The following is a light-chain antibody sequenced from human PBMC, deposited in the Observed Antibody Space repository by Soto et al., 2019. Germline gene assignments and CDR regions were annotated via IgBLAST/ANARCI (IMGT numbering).Light chain of an antibody. CDR3: QSYHSSSPYV. V-gene: IGLV6-57*03. CDR2: EDN. Sequence: NFMLTQPHSVSESPGKTVTISCTRSSGSIDSGYVQWYQQRPGSAPTTVIYEDNQRPSGVPGRFSGSIDRSSNSASLTISVLMTEDEADYYCQSYHSSSPYVFGTGTKVTVL. CDR1: SGSIDSGY. J-gene: IGLJ1*01.